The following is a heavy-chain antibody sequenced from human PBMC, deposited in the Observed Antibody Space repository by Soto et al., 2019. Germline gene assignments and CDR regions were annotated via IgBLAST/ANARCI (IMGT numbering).Heavy chain of an antibody. J-gene: IGHJ6*02. CDR2: ISYDGSNK. D-gene: IGHD3-3*01. CDR3: ASDLTISGVVNNYYYCGMDV. CDR1: GFTFSSYA. V-gene: IGHV3-30-3*01. Sequence: GGSLRLSCAASGFTFSSYAMHWVRQGPGKGLEWVAVISYDGSNKYYADSVKGRFTISRDNSKNTLYLQMNSLRAEDTAVYYCASDLTISGVVNNYYYCGMDVWGQGTTVTVSS.